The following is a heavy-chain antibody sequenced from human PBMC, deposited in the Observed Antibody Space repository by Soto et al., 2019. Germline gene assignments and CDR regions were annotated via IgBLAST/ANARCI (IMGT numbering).Heavy chain of an antibody. Sequence: GGSLRLSCAASGFTFSNAWMNWVRQAPGKGLEWVGRIKSKTDGGTTDYAAPVKGRFTISRGDSKNTLYLQMNSLKTADTAVYYCTTVEIGNSGWYYDFDYWGQGTLVTVSS. V-gene: IGHV3-15*07. CDR2: IKSKTDGGTT. D-gene: IGHD6-19*01. CDR1: GFTFSNAW. J-gene: IGHJ4*02. CDR3: TTVEIGNSGWYYDFDY.